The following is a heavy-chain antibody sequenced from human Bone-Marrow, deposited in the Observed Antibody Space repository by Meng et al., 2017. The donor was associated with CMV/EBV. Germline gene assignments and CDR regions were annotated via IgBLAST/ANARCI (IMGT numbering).Heavy chain of an antibody. J-gene: IGHJ4*02. V-gene: IGHV1-8*01. CDR1: GYTFTSYD. D-gene: IGHD3-3*01. CDR2: MNPNSGNT. Sequence: ASVKVSCKASGYTFTSYDINWVRQATGQGLEWMGWMNPNSGNTGYAQKFQGRVTMTRNTSISTAYMELSNLRSEDTAVYYCARDRRVNDPLGDFWSGYSPFDYWGQGTLVTVSS. CDR3: ARDRRVNDPLGDFWSGYSPFDY.